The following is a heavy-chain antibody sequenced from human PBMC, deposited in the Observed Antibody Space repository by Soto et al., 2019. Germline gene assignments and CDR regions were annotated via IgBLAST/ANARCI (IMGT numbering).Heavy chain of an antibody. J-gene: IGHJ4*02. CDR3: AKEIMAAAYATTSAFDL. V-gene: IGHV3-23*01. CDR1: GFTFSSFA. CDR2: VDGSGYDT. D-gene: IGHD5-12*01. Sequence: ERQLLESGGGLVQPGGSLRLSCVASGFTFSSFAMGWVRQSPGTGLEWVAGVDGSGYDTSFGASVKGRFTISRDNSENTLSLHMTNLRAEDTARYYCAKEIMAAAYATTSAFDLWGPGTVVTVS.